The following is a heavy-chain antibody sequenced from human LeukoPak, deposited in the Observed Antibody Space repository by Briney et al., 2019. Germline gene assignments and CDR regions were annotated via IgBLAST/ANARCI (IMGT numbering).Heavy chain of an antibody. V-gene: IGHV1-18*01. J-gene: IGHJ4*02. D-gene: IGHD1-26*01. CDR2: ISAYNGNT. CDR1: GGTFSSYA. Sequence: ASVKVSCKASGGTFSSYAISWVRQAPGQGLEWMGWISAYNGNTNYAQKLQGRVTMTTDTSTSTAYMELRSLRSDDTAVYYCARAENRYSGSYGGEFDYWGQGTLVTVSS. CDR3: ARAENRYSGSYGGEFDY.